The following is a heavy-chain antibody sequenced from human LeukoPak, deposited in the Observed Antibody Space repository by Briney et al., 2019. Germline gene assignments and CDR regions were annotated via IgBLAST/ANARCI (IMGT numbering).Heavy chain of an antibody. V-gene: IGHV4-34*01. Sequence: SETLSLTCAVYGGSFSGYYWSWIRQPPGKGLEWIGEINHSGSTNYNPSLKSRVTISVDTSKNQFPLKLSSVTAADTAVYYCARHIKDTAASDFWGQGTLITVSS. D-gene: IGHD5-18*01. CDR1: GGSFSGYY. CDR2: INHSGST. J-gene: IGHJ4*02. CDR3: ARHIKDTAASDF.